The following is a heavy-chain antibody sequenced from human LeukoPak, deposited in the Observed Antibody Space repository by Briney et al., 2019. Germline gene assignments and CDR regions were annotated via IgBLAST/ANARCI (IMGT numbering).Heavy chain of an antibody. CDR3: ARAPDCGPPNFDY. CDR1: GGSFSGYY. V-gene: IGHV4-34*01. CDR2: INHSGST. Sequence: PSETLSLTCAVYGGSFSGYYWSWIRQPPGKGLEWIGEINHSGSTNYNPSLKSRVTISVDTSKNQFSLKLSSVTAADTAVYYCARAPDCGPPNFDYWGQGTLVTVSS. J-gene: IGHJ4*02. D-gene: IGHD2-21*01.